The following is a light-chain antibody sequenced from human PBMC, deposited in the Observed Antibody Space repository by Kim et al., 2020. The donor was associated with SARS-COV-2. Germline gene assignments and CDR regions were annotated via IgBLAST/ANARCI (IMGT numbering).Light chain of an antibody. Sequence: GQSVTISCSASNSDLGDYISVSWYQQHPGKAHNLIIYEVSKRPSGVPDRFSGSKSGHTASLTVSGLQAEDEADYYCTSYAGSNNYVFGSGTKVTVL. V-gene: IGLV2-8*01. CDR2: EVS. CDR1: NSDLGDYIS. CDR3: TSYAGSNNYV. J-gene: IGLJ1*01.